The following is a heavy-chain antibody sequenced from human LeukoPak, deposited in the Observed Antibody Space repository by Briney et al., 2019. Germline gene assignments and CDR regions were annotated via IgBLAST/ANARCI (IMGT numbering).Heavy chain of an antibody. V-gene: IGHV4-59*01. D-gene: IGHD4-11*01. Sequence: SETLSLTCTVSGGSISSYYWSWIRQPPGKGLEWIGYIYYSGSTNYNPSLKSRVTISVDTSKNQFSLKLSSVTAADTAVYYCARSGSNPYYFDYWGQGTLVTVSS. CDR3: ARSGSNPYYFDY. CDR2: IYYSGST. J-gene: IGHJ4*02. CDR1: GGSISSYY.